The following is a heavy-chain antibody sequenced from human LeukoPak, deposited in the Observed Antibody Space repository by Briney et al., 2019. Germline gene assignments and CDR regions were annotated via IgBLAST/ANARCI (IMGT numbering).Heavy chain of an antibody. D-gene: IGHD6-13*01. CDR2: ISHDGSNK. J-gene: IGHJ3*02. V-gene: IGHV3-30*18. CDR3: AKGGASSSWYDAFDI. CDR1: RFNLSSYG. Sequence: GGSLRPSCAASRFNLSSYGMHWVRQAPGKGLEWVAAISHDGSNKYYADSVKGRFTISRDNSKNTLYLQMNSLRAEDTAVYYCAKGGASSSWYDAFDIWGQGTMVTVSS.